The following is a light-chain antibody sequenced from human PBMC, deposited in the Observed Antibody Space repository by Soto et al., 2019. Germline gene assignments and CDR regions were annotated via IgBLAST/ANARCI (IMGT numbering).Light chain of an antibody. V-gene: IGLV2-8*01. CDR2: KVS. CDR1: SSDVGGYNY. Sequence: QSALTQPPSASGSPGQSVTISCTGTSSDVGGYNYVSWYQQHPGKAPQVVIYKVSERPSGVPDRFSGSKSDNTASLTVSGLQAEDEADYYYSSYAGSNNVIFGGGTKLTVL. J-gene: IGLJ2*01. CDR3: SSYAGSNNVI.